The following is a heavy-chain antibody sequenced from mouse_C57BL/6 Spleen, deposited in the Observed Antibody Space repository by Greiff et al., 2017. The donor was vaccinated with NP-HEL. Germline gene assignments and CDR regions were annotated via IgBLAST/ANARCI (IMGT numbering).Heavy chain of an antibody. D-gene: IGHD2-4*01. CDR3: ARFDYDERPWFAY. V-gene: IGHV1-64*01. Sequence: VQLQQSGAELVKPGASVKLSCKASGYTFTSYWMHWVKQRPGQGLEWIGMIHPNSGSTNYNEKFKSKATLTVDKSSSTAYMQLSSLTSEDSAAYYCARFDYDERPWFAYWGQGTLVTVSA. J-gene: IGHJ3*01. CDR2: IHPNSGST. CDR1: GYTFTSYW.